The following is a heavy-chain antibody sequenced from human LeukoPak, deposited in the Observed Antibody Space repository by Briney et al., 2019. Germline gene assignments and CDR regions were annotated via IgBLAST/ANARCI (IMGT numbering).Heavy chain of an antibody. CDR3: ARDIGVGAGDMDY. CDR2: IFYSGST. J-gene: IGHJ4*02. V-gene: IGHV4-39*07. Sequence: SETLSLTCTVSSGSLSTSNYYWGWVRQPPGKALEWIGNIFYSGSTYYSPSLKSRVTISVDTSKNQFSLKLSSVTAADTAVYYCARDIGVGAGDMDYWGQGILVTVSS. D-gene: IGHD1-26*01. CDR1: SGSLSTSNYY.